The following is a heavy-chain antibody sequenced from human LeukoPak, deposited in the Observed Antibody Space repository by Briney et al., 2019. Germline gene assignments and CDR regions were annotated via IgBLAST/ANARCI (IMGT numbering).Heavy chain of an antibody. V-gene: IGHV3-23*01. CDR3: AKDTLIAAREFDP. D-gene: IGHD6-6*01. J-gene: IGHJ5*02. CDR1: GLTFSSYA. CDR2: ISGTGGST. Sequence: PGGALRLSCAASGLTFSSYAMSWVRQAPGKGLDWVSAISGTGGSTYYADSVKGRFSISRDHSKNTLYLQMRSLRAEETAVYYCAKDTLIAAREFDPWGQGTLVTVSS.